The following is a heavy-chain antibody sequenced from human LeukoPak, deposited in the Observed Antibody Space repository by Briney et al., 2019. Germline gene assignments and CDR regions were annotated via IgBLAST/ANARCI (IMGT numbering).Heavy chain of an antibody. CDR1: GGSISSYY. D-gene: IGHD6-13*01. V-gene: IGHV4-59*01. Sequence: SETLSLTCTVSGGSISSYYWSWIRQPPGKGLEWIGYIYYSGSTNYNPSLKSRVTISVDTSKNQFSLKLSSVTAAETAVYYCARAKVGYSSSWYTSDYWGQGTLVTVSS. CDR2: IYYSGST. J-gene: IGHJ4*01. CDR3: ARAKVGYSSSWYTSDY.